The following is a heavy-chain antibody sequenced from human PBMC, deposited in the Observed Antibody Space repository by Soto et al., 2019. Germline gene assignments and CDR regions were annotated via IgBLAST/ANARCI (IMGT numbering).Heavy chain of an antibody. CDR1: GGSFSGYY. D-gene: IGHD6-19*01. Sequence: PSETLSLTCAVYGGSFSGYYWSWIRQPPGKGLEWIGEINHSGSTNYNPSLKSRVTISVDTSKNQFSLKLSSVTAADTAVYYCARVSGSSGLKYYFDYWGQGTLVTVSS. J-gene: IGHJ4*02. CDR2: INHSGST. CDR3: ARVSGSSGLKYYFDY. V-gene: IGHV4-34*01.